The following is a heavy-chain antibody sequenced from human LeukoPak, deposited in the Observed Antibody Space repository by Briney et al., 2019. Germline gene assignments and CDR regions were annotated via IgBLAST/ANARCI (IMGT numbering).Heavy chain of an antibody. CDR3: ARGGVMGSGYYFNDY. CDR1: GYTFTGYY. J-gene: IGHJ4*02. D-gene: IGHD3-22*01. V-gene: IGHV1-2*02. CDR2: INPNSGGT. Sequence: ASVKVSCKASGYTFTGYYMHWVRQAPGQGLEWMGWINPNSGGTNYAQKFQGRVTMTRDTSISTAYMELSRLRSDDTAVYYCARGGVMGSGYYFNDYWGQRTLVTVSS.